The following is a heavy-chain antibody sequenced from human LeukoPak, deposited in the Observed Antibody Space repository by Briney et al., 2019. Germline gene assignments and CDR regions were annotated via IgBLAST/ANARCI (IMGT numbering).Heavy chain of an antibody. Sequence: ASVTVSCKASGYTFTGYYMHWVRQAPGQGLEWMGWINPNSGGTNYAQKFQGWVTMTRDTSISTAYMELSRLRSDDTAVYYCARVVDYGSGYYGMDVWGQGTTVTVSS. CDR1: GYTFTGYY. J-gene: IGHJ6*02. CDR3: ARVVDYGSGYYGMDV. V-gene: IGHV1-2*04. D-gene: IGHD3-10*01. CDR2: INPNSGGT.